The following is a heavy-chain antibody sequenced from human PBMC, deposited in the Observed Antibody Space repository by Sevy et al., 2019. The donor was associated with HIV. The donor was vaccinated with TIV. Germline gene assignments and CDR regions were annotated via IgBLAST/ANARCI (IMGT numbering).Heavy chain of an antibody. CDR3: ARASGGDRLDYYGMDV. D-gene: IGHD2-21*02. CDR1: NYSISSGYY. V-gene: IGHV4-38-2*01. CDR2: GYHGGST. Sequence: SETLSLTCAVSNYSISSGYYWGWIRQPPGKGLEWIDIGYHGGSTYYNPSLQSRVTISLDTSKNHFSLRLRSVTAADTAVYYCARASGGDRLDYYGMDVWGQGTTVTVSS. J-gene: IGHJ6*02.